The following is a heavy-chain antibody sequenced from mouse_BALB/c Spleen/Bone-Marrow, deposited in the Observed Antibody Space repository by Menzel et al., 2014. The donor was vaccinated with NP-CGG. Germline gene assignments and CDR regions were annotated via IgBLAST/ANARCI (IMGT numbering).Heavy chain of an antibody. CDR1: GYTFSSYW. CDR2: ILPGSGTT. D-gene: IGHD2-14*01. Sequence: VKLMESGAELMKPGASVKISCKATGYTFSSYWIEWVKQRPGHGLEWIGEILPGSGTTNYNEKFKGKATFTADTSSNTAYMQLSSLTSEDSAVYYCARGTYRYYFDYWGQGATLTLSS. V-gene: IGHV1-9*01. CDR3: ARGTYRYYFDY. J-gene: IGHJ2*01.